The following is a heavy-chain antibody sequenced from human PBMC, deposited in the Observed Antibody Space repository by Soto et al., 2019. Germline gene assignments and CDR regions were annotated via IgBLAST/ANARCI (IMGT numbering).Heavy chain of an antibody. Sequence: SETLSLTCDVSGDSIRSANYFWSWIRQTPGKGLEWIGYLYYIGRSTYNPSLESRVAISLATSKIQFSLRLTSVTAADTAVYYCARVDGSGTFSFFDSWGHGTLVTVSS. CDR1: GDSIRSANYF. D-gene: IGHD3-10*01. CDR3: ARVDGSGTFSFFDS. CDR2: LYYIGRS. J-gene: IGHJ4*01. V-gene: IGHV4-61*01.